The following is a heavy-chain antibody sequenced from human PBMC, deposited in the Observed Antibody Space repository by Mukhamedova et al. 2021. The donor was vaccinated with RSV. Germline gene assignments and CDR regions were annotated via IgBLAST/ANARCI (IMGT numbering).Heavy chain of an antibody. Sequence: RSKAYGGTTEYAASVKGRFTISRDDSKSIAYLQMNSLKTEDTAVYYCTRDPIKTGTIGKPWSRSPYYYYYMDVWGKGTTVTVSS. CDR2: RSKAYGGTT. V-gene: IGHV3-49*02. J-gene: IGHJ6*03. D-gene: IGHD6-13*01. CDR3: TRDPIKTGTIGKPWSRSPYYYYYMDV.